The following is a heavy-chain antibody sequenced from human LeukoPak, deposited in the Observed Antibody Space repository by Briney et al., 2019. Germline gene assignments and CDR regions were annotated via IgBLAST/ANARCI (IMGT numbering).Heavy chain of an antibody. D-gene: IGHD3-9*01. CDR1: GFTFSSYS. CDR2: ISGSGGST. CDR3: AKLPLRYFDWLSHFDY. Sequence: PGGSLRLSCAASGFTFSSYSMNWVREAPGKGVERVSVISGSGGSTYYADSVKGRFTISRYTSKITLYLHTNSLRDEDTAVYYCAKLPLRYFDWLSHFDYWRQGTLVTVSS. J-gene: IGHJ4*02. V-gene: IGHV3-23*01.